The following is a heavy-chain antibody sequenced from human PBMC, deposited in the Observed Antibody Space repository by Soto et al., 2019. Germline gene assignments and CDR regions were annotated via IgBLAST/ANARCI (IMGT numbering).Heavy chain of an antibody. CDR2: ISYDGTNK. Sequence: QVQLVESGGGVVQPGRSLRLSCAASGFSFSISPMHWVRQAPGKGPEWVALISYDGTNKFYADSVKGRFTISRDNSKRTRYLEVNSRRPEDAAVYYCARDPKTSGGQHWAFNYFDSCGQGALVTDSS. D-gene: IGHD7-27*01. CDR3: ARDPKTSGGQHWAFNYFDS. J-gene: IGHJ4*02. V-gene: IGHV3-30-3*01. CDR1: GFSFSISP.